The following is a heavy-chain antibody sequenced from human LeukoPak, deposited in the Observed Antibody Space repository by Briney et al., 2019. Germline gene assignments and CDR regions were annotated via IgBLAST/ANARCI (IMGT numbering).Heavy chain of an antibody. D-gene: IGHD3-10*02. CDR2: IYYRGST. J-gene: IGHJ4*02. CDR3: ARHVRFVGIDY. V-gene: IGHV4-59*08. Sequence: KTSETLSLTCTVSGGSINISYWSWIRQPPGKGLEWIGYIYYRGSTNYNPSLKSRVTISVDTSKNQYSLKLSSVTAADTAVYYCARHVRFVGIDYWGQGTLVTVSS. CDR1: GGSINISY.